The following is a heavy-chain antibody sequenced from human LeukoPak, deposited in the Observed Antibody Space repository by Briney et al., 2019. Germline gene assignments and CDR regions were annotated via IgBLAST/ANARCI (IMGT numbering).Heavy chain of an antibody. V-gene: IGHV3-30*03. J-gene: IGHJ4*02. D-gene: IGHD6-13*01. Sequence: PGGSLRLSCAASGFTFSSYGMHWVRQAPGKGLEWVAVISYDGSNKYYADSVKGRFTISRDNSKNTLYLQMNSLRAEDTAVYYCARSTSIAAAGLDYWGQGTLVTVSS. CDR3: ARSTSIAAAGLDY. CDR1: GFTFSSYG. CDR2: ISYDGSNK.